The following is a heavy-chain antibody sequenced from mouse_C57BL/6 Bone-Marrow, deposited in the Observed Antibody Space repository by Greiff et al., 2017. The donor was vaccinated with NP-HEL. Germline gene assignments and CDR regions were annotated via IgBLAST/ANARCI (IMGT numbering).Heavy chain of an antibody. D-gene: IGHD1-1*01. V-gene: IGHV1-26*01. CDR2: INPNNGGT. J-gene: IGHJ3*01. CDR1: GYTFTDYY. Sequence: VQLKQSGPELVKPGASVKISCKASGYTFTDYYMNWVKQSHGKSLEWIGDINPNNGGTSYNQKFKGKATLTVDKSSSTAYMELRSLTSEDSAVYYCARGVLRYFAYWGQGTLVTVSA. CDR3: ARGVLRYFAY.